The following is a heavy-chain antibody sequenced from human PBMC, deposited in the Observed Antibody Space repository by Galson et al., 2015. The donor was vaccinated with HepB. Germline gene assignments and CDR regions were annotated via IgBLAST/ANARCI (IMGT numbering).Heavy chain of an antibody. V-gene: IGHV1-69*06. D-gene: IGHD6-19*01. J-gene: IGHJ6*02. CDR2: IIPIFGTGIIPIFGTG. CDR3: AIAVTGESPGYYYYHMDV. CDR1: GGTFSSYV. Sequence: SVKVSCKASGGTFSSYVISWVRQAPGQGLEWMGGIIPIFGTGIIPIFGTGNYAQKFQGRVTISADKSTSTAYMELSSLRSEDTAVYYCAIAVTGESPGYYYYHMDVWGQGTTVTVSS.